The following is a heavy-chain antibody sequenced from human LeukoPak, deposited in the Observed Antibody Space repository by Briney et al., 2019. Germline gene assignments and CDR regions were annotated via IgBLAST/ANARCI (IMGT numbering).Heavy chain of an antibody. J-gene: IGHJ5*02. CDR1: GYTFTSYS. Sequence: ASVKVSCKASGYTFTSYSMHWVRQAPGKGLEWMGGFDPEDGETIYAQKFQGRVTMTEDTSTDTAYMELSSLRSEDTAVYYCAGLYCSSTSCYNENWFDPWGQGTLVTVSS. V-gene: IGHV1-24*01. CDR3: AGLYCSSTSCYNENWFDP. CDR2: FDPEDGET. D-gene: IGHD2-2*02.